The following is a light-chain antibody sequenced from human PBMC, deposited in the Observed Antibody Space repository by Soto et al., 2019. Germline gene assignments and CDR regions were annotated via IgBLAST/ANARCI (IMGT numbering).Light chain of an antibody. CDR1: QSVSSSY. CDR3: QQYGSSPLT. V-gene: IGKV3-20*01. Sequence: EIVLTQSPGTLSLSPGERATLSCRASQSVSSSYLAWYQQKPGQAPRLLIYGASSRATGIPDRFSGSGSGTAFTLTISGLEPEDFAVYYCQQYGSSPLTFGQGTKLEIK. J-gene: IGKJ2*01. CDR2: GAS.